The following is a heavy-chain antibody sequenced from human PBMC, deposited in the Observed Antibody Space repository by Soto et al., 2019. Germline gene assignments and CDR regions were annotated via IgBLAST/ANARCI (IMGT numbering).Heavy chain of an antibody. CDR1: GFTFSSYA. CDR3: AKDRAVRGVVYFDY. D-gene: IGHD3-10*01. V-gene: IGHV3-23*01. CDR2: ISGSGGST. Sequence: GGSLRLSCAASGFTFSSYAMSWVRQAPGKGLEWVSAISGSGGSTYYADSVKGRFTIPRDNSKNTLYLQMNSLRAEDTAVYYCAKDRAVRGVVYFDYWGQGTLVTVSS. J-gene: IGHJ4*02.